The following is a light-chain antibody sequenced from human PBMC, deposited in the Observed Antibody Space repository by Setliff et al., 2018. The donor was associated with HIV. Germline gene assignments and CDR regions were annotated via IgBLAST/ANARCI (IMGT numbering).Light chain of an antibody. J-gene: IGLJ1*01. Sequence: QSALTQPPSVSGTPGQRVSISCSGSSSNIGRNPVNWYQQLPGTAPKLLIYNNFQGPSGVPDRFSGSKSGTSASLAISGLQSEDEADYYCATWDDSLNGDVFGTGTKVTVL. CDR2: NNF. V-gene: IGLV1-44*01. CDR3: ATWDDSLNGDV. CDR1: SSNIGRNP.